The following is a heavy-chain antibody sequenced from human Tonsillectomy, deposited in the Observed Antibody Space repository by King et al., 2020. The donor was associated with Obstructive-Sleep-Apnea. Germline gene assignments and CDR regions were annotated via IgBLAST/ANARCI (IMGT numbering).Heavy chain of an antibody. Sequence: VQLVESGGGVVQPGRSLRLSCAASGFTITTYAMHWVRQAPGKGLEWVAVISYDGSNKSYADSVKARFSISRDNSKNTLYLQMDSLTAEDTAVYYCARVGVEEGVEVGPAIFGAFDIWGQGTMVTVSS. D-gene: IGHD2-15*01. CDR3: ARVGVEEGVEVGPAIFGAFDI. CDR2: ISYDGSNK. V-gene: IGHV3-30*04. CDR1: GFTITTYA. J-gene: IGHJ3*02.